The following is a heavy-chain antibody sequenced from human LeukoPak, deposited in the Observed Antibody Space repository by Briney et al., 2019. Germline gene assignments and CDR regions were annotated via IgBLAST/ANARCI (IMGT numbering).Heavy chain of an antibody. CDR1: GGSFSGYY. J-gene: IGHJ4*02. V-gene: IGHV4-34*01. D-gene: IGHD6-19*01. CDR2: INHSGSA. CDR3: ARLQPVYSSGWFSFDY. Sequence: SETLSLTCTVSGGSFSGYYCTWIRQPPGKGLEWIGEINHSGSANYNPSLKSRVTISLDTSKNQFSLKLSSVTAADTAVYYCARLQPVYSSGWFSFDYWGQGTLVTVSS.